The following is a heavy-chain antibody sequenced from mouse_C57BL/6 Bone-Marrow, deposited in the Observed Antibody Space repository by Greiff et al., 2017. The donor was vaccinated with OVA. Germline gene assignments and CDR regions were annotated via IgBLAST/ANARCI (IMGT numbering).Heavy chain of an antibody. CDR2: ISDGGSYT. Sequence: DVKLVESGGGLVKPGGSLKLSCAASGFTFSSYAMSWVRQTPEKRLEWVATISDGGSYTYYPDNVKGRFTISRDNAKNNLYLQMSHLKSEDTAMYYCARGYGSRGYWGQGTLVTVSA. CDR1: GFTFSSYA. J-gene: IGHJ3*01. CDR3: ARGYGSRGY. V-gene: IGHV5-4*03. D-gene: IGHD1-1*01.